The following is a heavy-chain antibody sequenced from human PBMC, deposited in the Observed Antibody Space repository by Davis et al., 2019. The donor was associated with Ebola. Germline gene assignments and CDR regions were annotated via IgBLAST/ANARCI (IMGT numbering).Heavy chain of an antibody. Sequence: ASVKVSCKASGYTFTGYYMHWVRQAPGQGLEWMGWISAYNGNTNYAQKFQGRVTITRDTSASTAYMELSSLRSEDTAVYYCARGKWELLYFDYWGQGTLVTVSS. D-gene: IGHD1-26*01. V-gene: IGHV1-3*01. CDR3: ARGKWELLYFDY. CDR2: ISAYNGNT. J-gene: IGHJ4*02. CDR1: GYTFTGYY.